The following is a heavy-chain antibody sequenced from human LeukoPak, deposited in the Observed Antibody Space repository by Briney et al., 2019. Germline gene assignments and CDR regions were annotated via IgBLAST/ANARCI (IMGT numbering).Heavy chain of an antibody. V-gene: IGHV4-39*01. CDR2: IYYSGST. CDR3: ARLRGGVFDY. J-gene: IGHJ4*02. CDR1: GGSISSSSYY. Sequence: PSETLSLTCTVSGGSISSSSYYWGWIRQPPGKGLEWVGSIYYSGSTYYNPSLKSRVTISVDTSKHQFSLKLSSVTAADTAVYYCARLRGGVFDYWGQGTLVTVSS. D-gene: IGHD2-8*01.